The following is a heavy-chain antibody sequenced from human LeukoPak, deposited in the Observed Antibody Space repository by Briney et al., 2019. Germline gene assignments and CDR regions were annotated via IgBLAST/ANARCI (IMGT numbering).Heavy chain of an antibody. CDR2: INHSGST. V-gene: IGHV4-38-2*02. CDR3: ARESSGYAI. J-gene: IGHJ3*02. CDR1: GYSISSGYY. D-gene: IGHD5-12*01. Sequence: SETLSLTCAVSGYSISSGYYWGWIRQPPGRGLEWIGSINHSGSTYYKPSLKSRVSISVDTSKNHFSLKLSSVTASDTAMYYCARESSGYAIWGQGTMVTVSS.